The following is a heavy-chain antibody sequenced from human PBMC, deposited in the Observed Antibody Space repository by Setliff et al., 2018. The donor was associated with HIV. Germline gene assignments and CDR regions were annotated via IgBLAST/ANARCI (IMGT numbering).Heavy chain of an antibody. D-gene: IGHD5-12*01. V-gene: IGHV1-2*02. CDR3: ARDPALTYSGYVYWYFDL. CDR1: GYSFAAYY. Sequence: ASVKVSCKAAGYSFAAYYIHCVRQAPGQGLEWMGWINPNSGGTNYAQKFQGRVTLTRDTSISTANMELSGLRSDDTAVYYCARDPALTYSGYVYWYFDLWGRGTLVTVSS. J-gene: IGHJ2*01. CDR2: INPNSGGT.